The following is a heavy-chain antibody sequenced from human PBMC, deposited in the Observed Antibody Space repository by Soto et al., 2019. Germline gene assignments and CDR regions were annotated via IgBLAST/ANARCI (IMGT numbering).Heavy chain of an antibody. J-gene: IGHJ5*02. Sequence: SETLSLTCAVSGGSISSSNWWSWVRQPPGKGLEWIGEIYHSGSTNYNPSLKSRVTISVDKSKNQFSLKLSSVTAADTAVYYCAREEVAGTNWFDPWGQGALVTVSS. V-gene: IGHV4-4*02. CDR1: GGSISSSNW. CDR3: AREEVAGTNWFDP. D-gene: IGHD6-13*01. CDR2: IYHSGST.